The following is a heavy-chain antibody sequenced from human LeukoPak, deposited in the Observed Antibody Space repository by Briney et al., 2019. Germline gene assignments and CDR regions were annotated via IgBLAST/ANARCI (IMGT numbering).Heavy chain of an antibody. D-gene: IGHD2-21*01. CDR2: IKGDGTYT. J-gene: IGHJ4*02. V-gene: IGHV3-74*01. CDR3: SYDHFDC. CDR1: GFTTSSFW. Sequence: GGSLRLSCAASGFTTSSFWMEWVRQAPGKGLEWVSRIKGDGTYTTYAASVKGRFIISRDNAKNTLYLQMNSLRAEDTAIYYCSYDHFDCWGQGTLVTVSS.